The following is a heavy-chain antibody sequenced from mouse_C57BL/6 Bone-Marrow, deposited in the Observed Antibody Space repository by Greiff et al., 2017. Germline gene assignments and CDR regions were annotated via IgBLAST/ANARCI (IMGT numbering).Heavy chain of an antibody. CDR3: AHDSNYFAWFAY. Sequence: EVQLQQSVAELVRPGASVKLSCTASGFNIKNTYMHWVKQRPEQGLEWIGRIDPANGTTKYAPKFQGKATITADTSSNTAYLHLSSLTSEDTAIYYCAHDSNYFAWFAYWGEGTLVTVSA. CDR1: GFNIKNTY. D-gene: IGHD2-5*01. J-gene: IGHJ3*01. V-gene: IGHV14-3*01. CDR2: IDPANGTT.